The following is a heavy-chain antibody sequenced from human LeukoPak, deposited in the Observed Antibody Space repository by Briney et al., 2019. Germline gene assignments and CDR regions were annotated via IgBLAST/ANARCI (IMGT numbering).Heavy chain of an antibody. CDR3: ARAYIVVVPAARGNWFDP. D-gene: IGHD2-2*01. CDR2: INPSGGST. V-gene: IGHV1-46*03. CDR1: GYTFTSYY. Sequence: GASVKVSCKASGYTFTSYYMHWVRKAPGQGLEWMGIINPSGGSTSYAQKFQGRVTMTRDTSTSTVYMELSSLRSEDTAVYYCARAYIVVVPAARGNWFDPWGQGTLVTVSS. J-gene: IGHJ5*02.